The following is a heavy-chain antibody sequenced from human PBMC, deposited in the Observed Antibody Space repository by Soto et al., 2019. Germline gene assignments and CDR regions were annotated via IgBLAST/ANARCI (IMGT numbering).Heavy chain of an antibody. V-gene: IGHV1-69*02. J-gene: IGHJ4*02. CDR3: ARITGPTYALVDFDY. Sequence: GASVKVSCKASGGTFSSYTISWVRQAPGQGLEWMGRIIPILGIANYAQKFQGRVTITADKSTSTAYMELSSLRSEDTAVYYCARITGPTYALVDFDYWGQGTLVTVS. CDR1: GGTFSSYT. CDR2: IIPILGIA. D-gene: IGHD1-7*01.